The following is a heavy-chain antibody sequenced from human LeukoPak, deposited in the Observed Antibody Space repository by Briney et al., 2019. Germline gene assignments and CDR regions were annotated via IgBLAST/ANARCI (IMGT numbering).Heavy chain of an antibody. Sequence: PSETLSLTCTVSGGSISSSTYYWVWIRQPPGKGLEWIGEISHSGSTTYNPSLKSRVTISIDTSRNQFSLKLSSVTAADTAVYYCARNNWFDPWGQGTLVTVSS. CDR2: ISHSGST. CDR3: ARNNWFDP. V-gene: IGHV4-39*07. J-gene: IGHJ5*02. CDR1: GGSISSSTYY.